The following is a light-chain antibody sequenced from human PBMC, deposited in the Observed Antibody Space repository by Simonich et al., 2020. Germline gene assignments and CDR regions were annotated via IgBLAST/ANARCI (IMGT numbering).Light chain of an antibody. V-gene: IGLV2-14*01. CDR3: SSYTSSSTWV. CDR1: SSDVGGYNY. CDR2: DVS. J-gene: IGLJ3*02. Sequence: QSALTPPASVSGSPGQSITISCTGTSSDVGGYNYVSWYQQHPGKAPKLLIYDVSKRPSVGSNRFSGSKSGNTASLTISGLQAEDEADYYCSSYTSSSTWVFGGGTKLTVL.